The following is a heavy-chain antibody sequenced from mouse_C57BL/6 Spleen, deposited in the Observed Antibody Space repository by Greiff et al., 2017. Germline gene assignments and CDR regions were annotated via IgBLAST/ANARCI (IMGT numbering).Heavy chain of an antibody. CDR1: GYTFTSYG. CDR2: IYPRSGNT. Sequence: QVQLQQSGAELARPGASVKLSCKASGYTFTSYGISWVKQRTGQGLEWIGEIYPRSGNTYYNEKFKGKATLTADKSSSTAYMALRSLTSEDSAVYFWARWGWDGYGYVDYWGQGTTLTVSS. V-gene: IGHV1-81*01. J-gene: IGHJ2*01. CDR3: ARWGWDGYGYVDY. D-gene: IGHD2-3*01.